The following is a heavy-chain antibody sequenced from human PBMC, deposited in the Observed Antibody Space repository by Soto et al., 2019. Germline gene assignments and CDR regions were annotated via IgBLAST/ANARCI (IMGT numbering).Heavy chain of an antibody. CDR1: GASVISDSSS. J-gene: IGHJ6*02. D-gene: IGHD3-16*02. Sequence: SETLSLTCTVSGASVISDSSSWSWIRQSPGKGLEWIGYTYYSGGTYYNPSLKSRASILLDTSKNHFSLRLTSVTAADTAIYYCARELSSISFGMDVWGQGTTVTVSS. CDR3: ARELSSISFGMDV. V-gene: IGHV4-30-4*01. CDR2: TYYSGGT.